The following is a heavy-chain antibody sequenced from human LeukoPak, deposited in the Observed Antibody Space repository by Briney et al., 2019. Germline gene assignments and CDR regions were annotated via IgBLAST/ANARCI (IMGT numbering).Heavy chain of an antibody. V-gene: IGHV3-66*01. CDR2: IYSEGST. Sequence: GGSLRLSCAASGFTVSGTYMSWVRQPPGKGLEWGSVIYSEGSTYYADSVKGRSSLYRDNSKNTLFLQMKSLRAEDTAVYFCARDCCSSSFASDYWGQGTPVTVSS. D-gene: IGHD6-6*01. CDR3: ARDCCSSSFASDY. CDR1: GFTVSGTY. J-gene: IGHJ4*02.